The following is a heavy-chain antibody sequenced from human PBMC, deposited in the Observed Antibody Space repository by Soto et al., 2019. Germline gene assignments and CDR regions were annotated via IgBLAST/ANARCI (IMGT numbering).Heavy chain of an antibody. D-gene: IGHD1-26*01. CDR3: ATSTGRGFDY. V-gene: IGHV5-51*01. CDR2: FYPGDSDT. CDR1: GYSFTSHW. J-gene: IGHJ4*02. Sequence: GESLKISCNASGYSFTSHWIGWVRQMPGKGLEWMAIFYPGDSDTKYSPSFQGHVSISADKSISTVYLQWGSLRASDTAIYYCATSTGRGFDYWGQGTLVTVYS.